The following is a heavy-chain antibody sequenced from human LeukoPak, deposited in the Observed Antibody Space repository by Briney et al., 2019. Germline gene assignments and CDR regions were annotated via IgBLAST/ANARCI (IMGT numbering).Heavy chain of an antibody. CDR2: IYSSGST. CDR3: ARVHAAYPFDY. V-gene: IGHV4-39*01. CDR1: GGSISSSSYY. Sequence: SETLSLTCTVSGGSISSSSYYWGWIRQPPGKGLEWIGSIYSSGSTYYNPSLKSRVTISVDTSKNQFSLKLSSVTAADTAVYYCARVHAAYPFDYWGQGTLVTVSS. D-gene: IGHD2-15*01. J-gene: IGHJ4*02.